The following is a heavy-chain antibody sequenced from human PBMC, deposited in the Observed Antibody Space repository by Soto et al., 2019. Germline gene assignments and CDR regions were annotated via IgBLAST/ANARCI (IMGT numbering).Heavy chain of an antibody. J-gene: IGHJ3*02. Sequence: SETLSLTCTVSGDSISSGDYYWSWIGQPPGQDLECIGYNYYNSSTNHNPSLRSEINISLDTSKHQFSLKLSYVTAADTAVYYCATVPTYYYDRSGYANAFDIWGQGTMVTVSS. D-gene: IGHD3-22*01. V-gene: IGHV4-30-4*01. CDR2: NYYNSST. CDR3: ATVPTYYYDRSGYANAFDI. CDR1: GDSISSGDYY.